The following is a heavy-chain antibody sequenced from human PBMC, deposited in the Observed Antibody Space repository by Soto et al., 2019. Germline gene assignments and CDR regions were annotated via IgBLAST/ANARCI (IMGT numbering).Heavy chain of an antibody. V-gene: IGHV3-30*18. D-gene: IGHD6-19*01. CDR3: AKARSGWSLGFQH. CDR2: ISDDGSNK. CDR1: GFTFSSYG. J-gene: IGHJ1*01. Sequence: QVQLVESGGGVVQPGRSLRLSCAASGFTFSSYGMHWVRQAPGKGLEWVAVISDDGSNKYYADSVKGRFTISRDNSENTLYLQMTSLRAEDTAVYYCAKARSGWSLGFQHWGQGTLVTVSS.